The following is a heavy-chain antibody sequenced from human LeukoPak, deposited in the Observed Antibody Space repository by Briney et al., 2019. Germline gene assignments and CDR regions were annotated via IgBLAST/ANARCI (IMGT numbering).Heavy chain of an antibody. J-gene: IGHJ4*02. CDR1: GYTFTGYY. CDR3: ARDLAYSSGWYDY. CDR2: INPNSGGT. Sequence: ASVKVSCKASGYTFTGYYMHWARQAPGQGLEWMGWINPNSGGTNYAQKFQGRVTMTRDTSISTAYMELSRLRSDDTAVYYCARDLAYSSGWYDYWGQGTLVTVSS. V-gene: IGHV1-2*02. D-gene: IGHD6-19*01.